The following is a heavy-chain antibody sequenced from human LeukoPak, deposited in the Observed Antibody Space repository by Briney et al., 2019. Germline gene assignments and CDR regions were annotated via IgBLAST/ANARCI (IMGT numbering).Heavy chain of an antibody. J-gene: IGHJ2*01. CDR3: TRSLLGAGVYFDL. CDR2: MNTETGDT. V-gene: IGHV1-8*01. Sequence: ASVKVSCKASGYTFTNYDINWVRQATGQGPEWMGWMNTETGDTGYAQKFRGRVTMTRDTSMITAYMELTSLRSEDTAVYYCTRSLLGAGVYFDLWGRGTQVTVSS. D-gene: IGHD1-26*01. CDR1: GYTFTNYD.